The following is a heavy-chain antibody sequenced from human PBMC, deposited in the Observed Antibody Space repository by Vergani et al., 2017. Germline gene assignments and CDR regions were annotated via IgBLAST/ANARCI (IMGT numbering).Heavy chain of an antibody. J-gene: IGHJ6*02. CDR2: IYYSGST. CDR3: ARHTHIYYDSSAASAAGYYYYGMDV. CDR1: GGSISSYY. D-gene: IGHD3-22*01. V-gene: IGHV4-59*08. Sequence: QVQLQESGPGLVKPSETLSLTCTVSGGSISSYYWSWIRQPPGKGLEWIGYIYYSGSTYYNPSLKSRVTISVDTSKNQFSLKLSSVTAADTAVYYCARHTHIYYDSSAASAAGYYYYGMDVWGQGTTVTVSS.